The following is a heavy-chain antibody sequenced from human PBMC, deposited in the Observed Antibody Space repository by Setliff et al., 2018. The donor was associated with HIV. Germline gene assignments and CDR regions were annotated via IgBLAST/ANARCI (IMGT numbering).Heavy chain of an antibody. CDR2: INPSGGST. J-gene: IGHJ6*03. D-gene: IGHD3-16*02. CDR3: AREGYDYVWGSYRSYYMGV. V-gene: IGHV1-46*01. CDR1: GYTFTSYY. Sequence: ASVKVSCKASGYTFTSYYMQWVRQAPGQGLEWMGIINPSGGSTNYAQKFQGRVTMTRDTSTSTVYMELSSLRSEDTAVYYCAREGYDYVWGSYRSYYMGVWGKGTTVTVSS.